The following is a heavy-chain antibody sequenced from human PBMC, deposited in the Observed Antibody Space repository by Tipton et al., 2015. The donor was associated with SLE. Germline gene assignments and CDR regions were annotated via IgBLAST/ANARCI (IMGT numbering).Heavy chain of an antibody. V-gene: IGHV3-20*04. J-gene: IGHJ4*02. CDR3: ARAVSKWSTSSSEFDY. Sequence: GSLRLSCEVSGLNFDDSAMSWVRQVPGKGLEWVSGINWKGDSTNYADSVKGRFTISRDNAKNSLYLQMRSLRAEDTAFYYCARAVSKWSTSSSEFDYWGQGTRVTVSS. CDR2: INWKGDST. D-gene: IGHD1-26*01. CDR1: GLNFDDSA.